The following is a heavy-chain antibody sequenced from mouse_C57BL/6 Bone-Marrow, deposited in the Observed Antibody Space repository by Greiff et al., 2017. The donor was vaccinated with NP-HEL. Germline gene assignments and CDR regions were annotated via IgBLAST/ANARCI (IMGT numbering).Heavy chain of an antibody. Sequence: EVQLQQSGPGLVKPSQSLSFTCSVTGYSITSGYYWNWIRQFPGNKLEWMGYISYDGSNNYNPSLKNRISITRDTSKNQFFLKLNSVTTEDTATYYCAKGRLYWYFDVWGTGTTVTVSS. J-gene: IGHJ1*03. CDR3: AKGRLYWYFDV. CDR1: GYSITSGYY. V-gene: IGHV3-6*01. CDR2: ISYDGSN.